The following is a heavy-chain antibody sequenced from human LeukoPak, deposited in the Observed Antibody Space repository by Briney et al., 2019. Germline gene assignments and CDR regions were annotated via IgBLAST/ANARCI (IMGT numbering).Heavy chain of an antibody. V-gene: IGHV5-51*01. CDR3: ARLGRYCSSTSCTVGWYYYYYMDV. Sequence: GESLKISCKGSGYSFTSYWIGWVRQMPGKGLEWMGIIYPGDSDTRYSPSFQGQVTISADKSISTAYLQWSSLKASDTAMYYCARLGRYCSSTSCTVGWYYYYYMDVWGKGTTVTVSS. D-gene: IGHD2-2*01. J-gene: IGHJ6*03. CDR1: GYSFTSYW. CDR2: IYPGDSDT.